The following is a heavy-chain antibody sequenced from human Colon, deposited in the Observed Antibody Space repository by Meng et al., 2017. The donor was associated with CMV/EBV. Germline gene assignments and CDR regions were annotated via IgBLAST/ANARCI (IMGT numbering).Heavy chain of an antibody. Sequence: GESLKISCKASGYTFTSYYMHWVRQAPGQGLEWMGIINPSGGSTSYAQKFQGRVTMTRDTSTSTVYMELSSLRSEDTAVYYCARDRYYYGSGSHGYFDYWGQGTLVTVSS. J-gene: IGHJ4*02. D-gene: IGHD3-10*01. V-gene: IGHV1-46*01. CDR3: ARDRYYYGSGSHGYFDY. CDR2: INPSGGST. CDR1: GYTFTSYY.